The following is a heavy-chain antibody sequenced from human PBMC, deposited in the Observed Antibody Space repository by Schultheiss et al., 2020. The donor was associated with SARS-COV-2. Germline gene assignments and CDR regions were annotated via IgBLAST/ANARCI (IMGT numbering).Heavy chain of an antibody. D-gene: IGHD5-12*01. CDR3: AREGPRRGYSGPNWFDP. Sequence: SETLSLTCTVSGGSISSSSYYWGWIRQPPGKGLEWIGSIYYSGSTNYNPSLKSRVTISVDTSKNQFSLKLSSVTAADTAVYYCAREGPRRGYSGPNWFDPWGQGTLVTVSS. V-gene: IGHV4-39*07. CDR1: GGSISSSSYY. J-gene: IGHJ5*02. CDR2: IYYSGST.